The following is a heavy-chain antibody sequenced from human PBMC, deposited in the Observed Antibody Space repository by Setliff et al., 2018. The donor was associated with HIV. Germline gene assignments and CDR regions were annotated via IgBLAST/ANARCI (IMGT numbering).Heavy chain of an antibody. V-gene: IGHV4-38-2*02. D-gene: IGHD6-19*01. CDR2: IYHSGST. Sequence: SETLSLTCAVSGYSISSGYYWGWIRQPPGKGLEWIGGIYHSGSTYYNPSLKSRVTISRDDSKNTLYPQMKSLKTEDTAVYYCTTEVFRQWLVGDYWGQGTLVTVSS. CDR1: GYSISSGYY. CDR3: TTEVFRQWLVGDY. J-gene: IGHJ4*02.